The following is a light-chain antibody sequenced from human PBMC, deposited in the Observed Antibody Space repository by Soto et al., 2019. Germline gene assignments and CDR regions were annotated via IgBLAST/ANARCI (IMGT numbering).Light chain of an antibody. CDR1: NSDVGTYIS. CDR2: AVS. Sequence: QSALTQPPSVSGSPGQSVSISCTGTNSDVGTYISVSWYQQPPGTAPKLIIYAVSNRPSGVPDRFSGSKSGNTASLTISGLQAEDEADYYCSLYISRSTSFVFGTGTKLTVL. CDR3: SLYISRSTSFV. V-gene: IGLV2-18*01. J-gene: IGLJ1*01.